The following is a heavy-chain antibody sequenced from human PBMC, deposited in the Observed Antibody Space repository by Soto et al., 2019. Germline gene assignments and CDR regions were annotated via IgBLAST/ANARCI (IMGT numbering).Heavy chain of an antibody. Sequence: SETLSLTCTVSGGSVSSGSYYWSWIRQPPGKGLEWIGYIYYSGGTNYNPSLKSRVTISVDTSKNQFSLKLSSVTAADTAVYYCARGSGSYYIWGQGTLVTVSS. CDR3: ARGSGSYYI. CDR2: IYYSGGT. D-gene: IGHD1-26*01. CDR1: GGSVSSGSYY. V-gene: IGHV4-61*01. J-gene: IGHJ4*02.